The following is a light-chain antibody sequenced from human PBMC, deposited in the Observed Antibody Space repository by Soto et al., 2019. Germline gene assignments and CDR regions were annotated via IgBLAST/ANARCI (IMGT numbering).Light chain of an antibody. J-gene: IGKJ5*01. CDR2: DST. CDR3: QQRNVWPPIT. CDR1: QSIHTS. Sequence: EIVVTQSPATLSLSPGEIATLSCRASQSIHTSLAWYQQKSGKPPRLVIYDSTLRANGVPDRFGGSRSGTEFTLTINRLEPEAFAVYYCQQRNVWPPITFGQGTRLEI. V-gene: IGKV3-11*01.